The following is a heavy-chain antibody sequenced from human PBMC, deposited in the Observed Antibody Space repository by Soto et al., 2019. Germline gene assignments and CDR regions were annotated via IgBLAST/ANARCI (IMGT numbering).Heavy chain of an antibody. CDR2: IYYSGST. D-gene: IGHD7-27*01. CDR3: ARRWGTSFDF. CDR1: GGSISSYY. J-gene: IGHJ4*02. Sequence: SLTCTVSGGSISSYYWSWIRQPPGKGLEWIGYIYYSGSTNYNPSLKSRVTISVDTSKNQFSLKLTSVTAADTAVYYCARRWGTSFDFWGQGTLVTVSS. V-gene: IGHV4-59*01.